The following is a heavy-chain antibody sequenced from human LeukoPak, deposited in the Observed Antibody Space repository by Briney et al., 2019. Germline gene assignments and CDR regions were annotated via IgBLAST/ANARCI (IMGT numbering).Heavy chain of an antibody. D-gene: IGHD2-2*02. CDR2: ISSSGSTV. CDR3: ARDVLYRSDF. CDR1: GFIFSDHS. J-gene: IGHJ4*02. Sequence: PGGSLRLSCAASGFIFSDHSMNWVRQAPGKGLEWVSYISSSGSTVYYADSVKGRFTISRDNGKNSLYLQVNSLRAEDTAVYYCARDVLYRSDFWGQGTLVTVSS. V-gene: IGHV3-48*01.